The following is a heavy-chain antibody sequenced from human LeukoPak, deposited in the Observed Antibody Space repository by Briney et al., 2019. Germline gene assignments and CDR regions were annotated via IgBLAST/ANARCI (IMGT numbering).Heavy chain of an antibody. CDR3: AKDRCIIVVVSLDY. Sequence: GGSLRLSCAASGFTFSNYAMSWVRQAPGKGLEWVSAISGGADNTYYANSVKGRFTISRDNSKNTLYLQFNSLTAEDTAVYYFAKDRCIIVVVSLDYWGQGTLVTVSS. V-gene: IGHV3-23*01. D-gene: IGHD3-22*01. J-gene: IGHJ4*02. CDR2: ISGGADNT. CDR1: GFTFSNYA.